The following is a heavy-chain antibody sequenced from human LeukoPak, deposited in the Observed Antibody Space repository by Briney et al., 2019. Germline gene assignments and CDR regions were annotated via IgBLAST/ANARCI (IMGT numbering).Heavy chain of an antibody. Sequence: GGSLRLSCAASRFTFSNYWMNWVRQAPGKGLEWVANIKQDGGEKYYVDSVRGRFTISRDNAKNSLYLQMNSLRAEGTAVYYCARWTSAFDIWGQGTMVTVSS. J-gene: IGHJ3*02. CDR2: IKQDGGEK. V-gene: IGHV3-7*01. CDR3: ARWTSAFDI. CDR1: RFTFSNYW. D-gene: IGHD3/OR15-3a*01.